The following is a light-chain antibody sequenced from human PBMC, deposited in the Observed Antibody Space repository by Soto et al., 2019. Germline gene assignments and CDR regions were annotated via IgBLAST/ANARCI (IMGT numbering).Light chain of an antibody. Sequence: DIQLRQSPSPLLASVGDRVPITCRASQSISNWLAWYQQTPGTAPKVLTYHASNLQSGVPSRFSGSGSGTEFTLTISSLQPDDFATYYCQQYNSYSFGQGTKVDIK. J-gene: IGKJ1*01. CDR1: QSISNW. CDR3: QQYNSYS. V-gene: IGKV1-5*01. CDR2: HAS.